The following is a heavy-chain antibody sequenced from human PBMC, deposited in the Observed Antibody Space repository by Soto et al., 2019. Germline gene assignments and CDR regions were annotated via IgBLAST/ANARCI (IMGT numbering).Heavy chain of an antibody. CDR2: IWYDGSNK. Sequence: QVQLVESGGGVVQPGRSLRLSCAASGFTFSSYGMHWVRQAPGKGLEWVAVIWYDGSNKYYADSVKGRFTISRDNSKNTLYLQMNSLRAEDTAVYYCARDLRPGIAYTISTIGPWGQGTLVTVSS. D-gene: IGHD6-13*01. CDR3: ARDLRPGIAYTISTIGP. J-gene: IGHJ5*02. CDR1: GFTFSSYG. V-gene: IGHV3-33*01.